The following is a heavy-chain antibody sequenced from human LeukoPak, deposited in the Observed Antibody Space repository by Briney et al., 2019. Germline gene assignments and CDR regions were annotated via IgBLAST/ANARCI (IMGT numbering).Heavy chain of an antibody. CDR1: GFTFSTSW. CDR2: INSDGSSP. V-gene: IGHV3-74*01. CDR3: AKAYSSSYYNWFDP. D-gene: IGHD6-13*01. Sequence: GGSLRLSCAASGFTFSTSWMHWVRQDPEKGLVWVSHINSDGSSPSYADSVRGRFTISRDNAKSTLYLQMKSLRVEDTAVYYCAKAYSSSYYNWFDPWGQGTLVTVSS. J-gene: IGHJ5*02.